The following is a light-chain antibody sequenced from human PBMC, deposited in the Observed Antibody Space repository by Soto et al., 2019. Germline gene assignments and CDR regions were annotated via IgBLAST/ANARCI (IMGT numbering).Light chain of an antibody. CDR2: LNSDGSH. CDR3: QTWGTGIQV. J-gene: IGLJ3*02. V-gene: IGLV4-69*01. Sequence: QAVVTQSPSASASLGASVKLTCTLSSGHSNYAIAWHQQQPEKGPRYLMKLNSDGSHSKGDGIPDRFSGSSSGAERYLTISSLQSEDEADYYCQTWGTGIQVFGGGTKLTV. CDR1: SGHSNYA.